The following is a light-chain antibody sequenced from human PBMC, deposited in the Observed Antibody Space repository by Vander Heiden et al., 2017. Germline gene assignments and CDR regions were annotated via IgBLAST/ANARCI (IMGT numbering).Light chain of an antibody. CDR3: QQYNNWPPVT. J-gene: IGKJ3*01. CDR2: GAS. Sequence: EIVMTQSPPTLSVSPGERATLSCRASQSVSSNLAWYQQKPGQAPRLLIYGASTRATGIPARFSGSGYGTEFTLTISSLQSEDFAVYYCQQYNNWPPVTFGHGTKVDIK. V-gene: IGKV3-15*01. CDR1: QSVSSN.